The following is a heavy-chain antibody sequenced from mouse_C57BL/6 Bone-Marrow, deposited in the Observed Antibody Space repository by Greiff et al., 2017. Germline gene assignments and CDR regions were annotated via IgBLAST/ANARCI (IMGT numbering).Heavy chain of an antibody. V-gene: IGHV1-9*01. CDR2: ILPGSGST. Sequence: VQLQESGAELMKPGASVKLSCKATGYTFTGYWIEWVKQRPGHGLEWIGEILPGSGSTNYNAKFKGKATFTADTSSNTAYMQLSSLTTEDSAIYYCARSDYYDYAFAYWGQGTLVTVSA. CDR1: GYTFTGYW. J-gene: IGHJ3*01. D-gene: IGHD2-4*01. CDR3: ARSDYYDYAFAY.